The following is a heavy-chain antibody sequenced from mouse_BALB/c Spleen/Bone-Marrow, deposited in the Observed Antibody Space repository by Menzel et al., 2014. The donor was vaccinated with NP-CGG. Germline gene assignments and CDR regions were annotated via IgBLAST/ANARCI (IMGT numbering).Heavy chain of an antibody. V-gene: IGHV1-5*01. Sequence: VQLQQSGTVLARPGASVKMSCKASGYTFTSYWMHWVKQRPGQGLEWIGAIYPGNSDTSYNQKFKGKAKLTAVTSTSTAYMELSSLTNEDSAVYYCTVPYGNHVGYYAMDYWGQGTSVTVSS. CDR3: TVPYGNHVGYYAMDY. CDR2: IYPGNSDT. D-gene: IGHD2-1*01. CDR1: GYTFTSYW. J-gene: IGHJ4*01.